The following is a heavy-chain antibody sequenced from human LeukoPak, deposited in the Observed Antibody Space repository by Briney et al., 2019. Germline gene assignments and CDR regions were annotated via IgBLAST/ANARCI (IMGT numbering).Heavy chain of an antibody. CDR1: GGSFSGYY. V-gene: IGHV4-34*01. CDR2: INHSGST. D-gene: IGHD5-18*01. CDR3: ARGVPGIQIWLRKGRFDY. J-gene: IGHJ4*02. Sequence: SETLSLTCAVYGGSFSGYYWSWIRQPPGKGLEWIGEINHSGSTNYNPSLKSRVTISVDTSKKPFSLKLSSVTAADTAVYYCARGVPGIQIWLRKGRFDYWGQGTLVTVSS.